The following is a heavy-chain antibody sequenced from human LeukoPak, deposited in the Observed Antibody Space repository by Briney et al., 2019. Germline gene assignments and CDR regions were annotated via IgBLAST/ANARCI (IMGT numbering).Heavy chain of an antibody. V-gene: IGHV4-4*07. Sequence: SGTLSLTCTVSGGSLNNNVWNWIRQPAGRGLEWLGHIYTTGSTTYNPSLKSRVTMSVDKAKNQLSLKLTSVTAADTAIYYCARDPGIAATGDALDVWGQGTVVTVSA. CDR1: GGSLNNNV. D-gene: IGHD6-13*01. CDR2: IYTTGST. J-gene: IGHJ3*01. CDR3: ARDPGIAATGDALDV.